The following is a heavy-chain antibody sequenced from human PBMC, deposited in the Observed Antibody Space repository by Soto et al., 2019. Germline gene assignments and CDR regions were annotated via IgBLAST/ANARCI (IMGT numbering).Heavy chain of an antibody. D-gene: IGHD6-13*01. CDR1: GFTVSTNY. V-gene: IGHV3-53*02. CDR3: ATDSPVGSNRYDFDY. J-gene: IGHJ4*02. CDR2: IYSGGST. Sequence: EVQMVETGGGLIQPGGSLRLSCAASGFTVSTNYMTWVRQAPGKGLEWVSVIYSGGSTYYADSVKGRFTISRDNSKNTLYLQMNSLRAEDMAVYYCATDSPVGSNRYDFDYWGQGTLVTVSS.